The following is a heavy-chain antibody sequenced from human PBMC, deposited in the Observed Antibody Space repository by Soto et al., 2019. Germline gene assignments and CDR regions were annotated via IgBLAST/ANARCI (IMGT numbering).Heavy chain of an antibody. CDR2: INPNSGGT. Sequence: QAPLVQSGAEVKKPGASVKVSCKASGYTFTGYYMHWVRQAPGQGLEWMGWINPNSGGTNYAQKFQGWVTMTRDTSISTAYMELSRLRSDDTAVYYCARQSNWGFGGFDYWGQGTLVTVSS. CDR1: GYTFTGYY. V-gene: IGHV1-2*04. J-gene: IGHJ4*02. D-gene: IGHD7-27*01. CDR3: ARQSNWGFGGFDY.